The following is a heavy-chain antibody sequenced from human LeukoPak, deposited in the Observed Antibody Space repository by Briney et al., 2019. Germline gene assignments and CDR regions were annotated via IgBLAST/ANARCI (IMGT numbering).Heavy chain of an antibody. V-gene: IGHV4-34*01. CDR2: INHSGST. CDR3: ARRPDPLYFDY. Sequence: PSETLSLTCAVYGGSFSGYYWSWIRQPPGKGLEWIGEINHSGSTNYNPSLKSRVTISVDTSKNQFSLKLSSVTAADTAVYYCARRPDPLYFDYWGQGTLVTVSS. J-gene: IGHJ4*02. CDR1: GGSFSGYY.